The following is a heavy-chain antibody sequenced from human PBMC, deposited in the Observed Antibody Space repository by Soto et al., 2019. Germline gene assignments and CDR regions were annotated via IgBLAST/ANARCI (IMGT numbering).Heavy chain of an antibody. CDR3: TPTYYDILTGYGFRYYYYGMDV. CDR2: IKSKTDGGTT. D-gene: IGHD3-9*01. J-gene: IGHJ6*02. V-gene: IGHV3-15*07. CDR1: GFTFSNAW. Sequence: EVQLVESGGGLVKPGGSLRLSCAASGFTFSNAWMNWVRQAPGKGLEWVGRIKSKTDGGTTDYAAPVKGRFTISRDDSKNTLYLQMNSLKTEDTAVYYCTPTYYDILTGYGFRYYYYGMDVWGQGTTVTVSS.